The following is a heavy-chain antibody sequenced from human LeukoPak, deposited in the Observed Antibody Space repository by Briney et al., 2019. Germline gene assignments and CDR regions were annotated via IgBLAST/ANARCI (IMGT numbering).Heavy chain of an antibody. D-gene: IGHD3-9*01. J-gene: IGHJ6*02. CDR1: GGSLCTYY. V-gene: IGHV4-59*01. Sequence: PSETLSLTCTVSGGSLCTYYWSWIRQPPGKGLEWSGYIYYSGSTNYSPSLKSRVTMSVDTSKNQFSLTLSSVTAADTAVYYCARVRPDYDILTGFGMDVWGQGTTVTVSS. CDR3: ARVRPDYDILTGFGMDV. CDR2: IYYSGST.